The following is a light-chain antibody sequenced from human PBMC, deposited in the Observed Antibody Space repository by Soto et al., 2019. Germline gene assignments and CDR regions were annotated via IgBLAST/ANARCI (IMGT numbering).Light chain of an antibody. Sequence: EIVLTQSPGTLSLSPGERATLSCRASQSVSSSYLAWYQQKPGQAPRLLIYGASSRATGIPDRFSGSASGTDFTLTISRLEPEDVAVYYCQQYGRSRTFGQGTKVEIK. V-gene: IGKV3-20*01. J-gene: IGKJ1*01. CDR1: QSVSSSY. CDR2: GAS. CDR3: QQYGRSRT.